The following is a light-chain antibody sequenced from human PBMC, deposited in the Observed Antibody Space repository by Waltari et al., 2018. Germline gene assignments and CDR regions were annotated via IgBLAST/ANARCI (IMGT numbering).Light chain of an antibody. CDR1: SRYGGGYNY. V-gene: IGLV2-14*01. CDR2: DVS. CDR3: SSYTSSSTYV. J-gene: IGLJ1*01. Sequence: QSALTQPASASGFPGHSITISYNGTSRYGGGYNYFSWYQQHPGKAPKLMIYDVSNRPSEVSNRFSGSKSGNTASLTISGLQAEDEADYYCSSYTSSSTYVFGTGTKVTVL.